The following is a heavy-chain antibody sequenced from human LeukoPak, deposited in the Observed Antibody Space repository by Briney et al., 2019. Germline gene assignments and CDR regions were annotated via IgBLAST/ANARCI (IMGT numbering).Heavy chain of an antibody. D-gene: IGHD3-10*02. J-gene: IGHJ4*02. CDR2: ISSSSSYI. V-gene: IGHV3-21*01. CDR1: GFTFSSYS. Sequence: GGSLRLSCAASGFTFSSYSMNWVRQAPGKGLEWVSSISSSSSYICYADSVKGRFTISRDNAKNSLYLQMNSLRAENTAVYYCASFCAGGYYSKNFFDYCGQGALGTVSS. CDR3: ASFCAGGYYSKNFFDY.